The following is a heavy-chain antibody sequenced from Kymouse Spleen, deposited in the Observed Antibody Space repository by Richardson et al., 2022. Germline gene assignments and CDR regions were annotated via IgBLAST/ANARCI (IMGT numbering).Heavy chain of an antibody. D-gene: IGHD3-10*01. V-gene: IGHV4-34*01. J-gene: IGHJ4*02. Sequence: QVQLQQWGAGLLKPSETLSLTCAVYGGSFSGYYWSWIRQPPGKGLEWIGEINHSGSTNYNPSLKSRVTISVDTSKNQFSLKLSSVTAADTAVYYCARTGSGSSYFDYWGQGTLVTVSS. CDR2: INHSGST. CDR1: GGSFSGYY. CDR3: ARTGSGSSYFDY.